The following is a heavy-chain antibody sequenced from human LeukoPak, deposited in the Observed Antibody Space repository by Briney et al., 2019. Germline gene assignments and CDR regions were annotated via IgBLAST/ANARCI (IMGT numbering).Heavy chain of an antibody. Sequence: PGGSLRLSCAASGFTVSSNYMSWVRQAPGEGLEWVSVIYAGGSTHYADSVKGRFTISRDSSKNTLYLQMNSLTAEDTAVYYCARAVVGTSCYGYWGQGTLVTVSS. CDR1: GFTVSSNY. V-gene: IGHV3-66*01. D-gene: IGHD2-2*01. CDR2: IYAGGST. J-gene: IGHJ4*02. CDR3: ARAVVGTSCYGY.